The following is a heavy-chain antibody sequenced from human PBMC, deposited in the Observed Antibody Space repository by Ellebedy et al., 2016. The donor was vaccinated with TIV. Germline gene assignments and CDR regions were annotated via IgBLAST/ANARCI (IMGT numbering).Heavy chain of an antibody. CDR2: INPNTGGT. Sequence: AASVKFSCKASGYTFTGYYMHWVRQAPGQGLEWMGWINPNTGGTNYAQTFQGRVTMTRDTSISTAYMELSRLRSDTTAVYYCARGGNIYGPNVGNPHYYWGQGTLVTVSS. CDR3: ARGGNIYGPNVGNPHYY. CDR1: GYTFTGYY. V-gene: IGHV1-2*02. D-gene: IGHD5-18*01. J-gene: IGHJ4*02.